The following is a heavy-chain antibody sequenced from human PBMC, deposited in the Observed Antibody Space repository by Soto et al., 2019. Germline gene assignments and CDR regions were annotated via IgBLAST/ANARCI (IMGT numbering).Heavy chain of an antibody. CDR3: AHIAVASSWDY. V-gene: IGHV1-69*02. J-gene: IGHJ4*02. D-gene: IGHD6-19*01. CDR1: GGTFSSYT. CDR2: IIPILGIA. Sequence: QVQLVQSGAEVKKPGSSVKVSCKASGGTFSSYTISWVRQAPGQGLEWMGRIIPILGIANYAQKFQGRVTITAGKSTSTAYMELSSLRSEDTAVYYCAHIAVASSWDYWGQGTLVTVSS.